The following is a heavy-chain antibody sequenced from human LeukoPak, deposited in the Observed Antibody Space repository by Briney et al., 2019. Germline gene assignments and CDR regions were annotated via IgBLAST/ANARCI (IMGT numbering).Heavy chain of an antibody. J-gene: IGHJ2*01. V-gene: IGHV4-59*08. Sequence: SETLSLTCTVSGASISSYYWSWIRQPPGKGLEWIGYIYYSGSTNYNPSLKSRVTISVDTSKNQFSLKLSSVTAADTAVYYCARQSPQGLVWGRGTLVTVSS. CDR3: ARQSPQGLV. CDR2: IYYSGST. CDR1: GASISSYY.